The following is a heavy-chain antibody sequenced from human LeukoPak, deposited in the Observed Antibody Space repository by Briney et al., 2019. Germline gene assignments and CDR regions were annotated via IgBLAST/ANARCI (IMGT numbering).Heavy chain of an antibody. CDR2: INPHSGGT. D-gene: IGHD3-9*01. V-gene: IGHV1-2*04. Sequence: ASVKVSCKASGYTFNGNYIHWVRQAPGQGLEWMGWINPHSGGTNSAQKFQGWVTMTRDTSISTAYIELSRLTSDDTAIYYCARAKGDLFNGFYFDYWGQGTLITVSS. CDR3: ARAKGDLFNGFYFDY. CDR1: GYTFNGNY. J-gene: IGHJ4*02.